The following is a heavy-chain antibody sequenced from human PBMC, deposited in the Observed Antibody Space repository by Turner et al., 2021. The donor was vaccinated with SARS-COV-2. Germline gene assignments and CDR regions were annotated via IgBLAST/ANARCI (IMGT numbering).Heavy chain of an antibody. CDR2: IYYSGST. D-gene: IGHD3-10*01. J-gene: IGHJ5*02. V-gene: IGHV4-39*01. CDR1: GGSISSSSYY. Sequence: QLQLQGSGPGLVKPLETLSLTGTVSGGSISSSSYYWGWIRQPPGKGLEGIGGIYYSGSTYYNPSLKSRVTISVDTSKNQFSLKLSSVTAADTAVYYCAPSPITMVRGVITFGWFDPWGQGTLVTVSS. CDR3: APSPITMVRGVITFGWFDP.